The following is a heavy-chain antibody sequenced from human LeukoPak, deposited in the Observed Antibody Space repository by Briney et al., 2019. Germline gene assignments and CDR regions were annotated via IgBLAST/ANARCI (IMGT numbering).Heavy chain of an antibody. V-gene: IGHV3-9*01. D-gene: IGHD6-13*01. Sequence: GGSLRLSCAASGFTFDDYAMHWVRQAPGKGLEWVSGISWNSGSIGYADSVEGRFTISRDNAKNSLYLQMNSLRAEDTALYYCAKDWYSSSWYSDRLTYYFDYWGQGTLVTVSS. CDR2: ISWNSGSI. CDR3: AKDWYSSSWYSDRLTYYFDY. CDR1: GFTFDDYA. J-gene: IGHJ4*02.